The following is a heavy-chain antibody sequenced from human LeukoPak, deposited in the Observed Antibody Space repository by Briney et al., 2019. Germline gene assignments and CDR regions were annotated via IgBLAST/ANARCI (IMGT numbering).Heavy chain of an antibody. V-gene: IGHV3-21*01. D-gene: IGHD3-22*01. CDR2: ISSSSSYI. CDR3: ARVTDSSGYYTFDY. CDR1: GFTFSSYS. Sequence: PGGSLRLSCAASGFTFSSYSMNWVRQAPGKGLEWVSSISSSSSYIYYADSLKGRFTISRDNAKNSLYLQMNSLRAEDTAVYYCARVTDSSGYYTFDYWGQGTLVTVSS. J-gene: IGHJ4*02.